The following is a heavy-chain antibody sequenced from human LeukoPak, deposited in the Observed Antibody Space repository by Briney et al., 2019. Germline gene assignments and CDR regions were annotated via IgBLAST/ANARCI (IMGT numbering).Heavy chain of an antibody. D-gene: IGHD1-26*01. CDR2: IKEDGSEK. Sequence: GGSLRLSCAAAGFTFSRYWMSWVRQATGKGLECVAKIKEDGSEKHYVDSVKGQFTISRDNAKNSLYLQMNSLRAEDTAVYYCARDYSGGWNDYWGQGIRVTVSS. J-gene: IGHJ4*02. CDR1: GFTFSRYW. CDR3: ARDYSGGWNDY. V-gene: IGHV3-7*01.